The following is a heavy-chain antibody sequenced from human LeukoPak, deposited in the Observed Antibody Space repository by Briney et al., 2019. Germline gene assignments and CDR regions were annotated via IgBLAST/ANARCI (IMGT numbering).Heavy chain of an antibody. D-gene: IGHD3-10*01. V-gene: IGHV3-30-3*01. CDR1: GFTFSSYA. CDR2: ISYDGNSQ. Sequence: PGRSLRLSCAASGFTFSSYAMHWVRQAPGKGLEWVAVISYDGNSQYYADSVKGRFTISRDNSEDTLYLQMNSLRAEDTAMYYCAIVFYSGSGSYGGFDYRGQGTLVTVSS. CDR3: AIVFYSGSGSYGGFDY. J-gene: IGHJ4*02.